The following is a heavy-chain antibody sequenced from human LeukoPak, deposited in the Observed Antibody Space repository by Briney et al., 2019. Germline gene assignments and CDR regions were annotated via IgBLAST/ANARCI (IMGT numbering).Heavy chain of an antibody. CDR2: FDPEDGET. D-gene: IGHD5-24*01. V-gene: IGHV1-24*01. J-gene: IGHJ3*02. CDR3: ATETLKYRDVRKRDPVPFDI. CDR1: GYTLTELS. Sequence: GASVKVSCKVSGYTLTELSMHWVRQAPGKGLEWMGGFDPEDGETIYAQKFQGRVTMTEDTSTDTAYMELSSLRSEDTAVYYCATETLKYRDVRKRDPVPFDIWGQGTMVTVSS.